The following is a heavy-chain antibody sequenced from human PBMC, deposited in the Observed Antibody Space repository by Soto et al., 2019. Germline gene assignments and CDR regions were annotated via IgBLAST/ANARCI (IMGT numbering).Heavy chain of an antibody. CDR1: GGTFSSYA. D-gene: IGHD6-13*01. Sequence: QVQLVQSGAEVKKPGSSVKVSCKASGGTFSSYAISWVRQAPGQGLEWMGGIIPIFGTANYAQKFQGRVTIHADESTSTAYMERSSLRSADTVVYYCASQQLGPSYYYGMDVWGQGTTVTVSS. CDR2: IIPIFGTA. CDR3: ASQQLGPSYYYGMDV. V-gene: IGHV1-69*12. J-gene: IGHJ6*02.